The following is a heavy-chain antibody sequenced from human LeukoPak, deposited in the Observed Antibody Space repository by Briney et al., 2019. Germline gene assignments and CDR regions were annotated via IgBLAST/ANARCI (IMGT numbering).Heavy chain of an antibody. J-gene: IGHJ4*02. V-gene: IGHV3-30*02. CDR1: GFTFSNYG. D-gene: IGHD6-6*01. CDR3: AKDKGSSFYFDY. Sequence: GGSLRLSCAASGFTFSNYGMHWVRQAPGKGLEWLAFIRYDGSNKYYADSVKGRFTISRDNSKNTLYLQMNSLRAEDTAVYYCAKDKGSSFYFDYWGQGTLVTVSS. CDR2: IRYDGSNK.